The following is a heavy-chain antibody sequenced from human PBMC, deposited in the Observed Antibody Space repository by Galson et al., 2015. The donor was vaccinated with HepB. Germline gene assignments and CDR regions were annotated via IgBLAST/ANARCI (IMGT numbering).Heavy chain of an antibody. Sequence: SLRLSCAASGFTFSSYAMHWVRQAPGKGLEYVSAISSNGGSTYYADSVKGRFTISRDNSKNTLYLQMSSLRAEDTAVYYCVSSSRQGYFDYWGQGTLVTVSS. V-gene: IGHV3-64D*06. J-gene: IGHJ4*02. D-gene: IGHD6-6*01. CDR3: VSSSRQGYFDY. CDR1: GFTFSSYA. CDR2: ISSNGGST.